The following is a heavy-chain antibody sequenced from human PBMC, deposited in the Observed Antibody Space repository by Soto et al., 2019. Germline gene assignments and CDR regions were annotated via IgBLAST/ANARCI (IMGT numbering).Heavy chain of an antibody. V-gene: IGHV1-8*01. D-gene: IGHD3-16*02. J-gene: IGHJ1*01. CDR1: GYTFTSYD. CDR3: ASTNYDYIWGSYRYVPGYFQH. CDR2: MNPNSGNT. Sequence: QVQLVQSGAEVKKPGASVKVSCKASGYTFTSYDINWVRQATGQGLEWMGWMNPNSGNTGYAQKFQGRVTMTRNTSIRTAYMELSSLRSEDTAVYYCASTNYDYIWGSYRYVPGYFQHWGQGTLVTVSS.